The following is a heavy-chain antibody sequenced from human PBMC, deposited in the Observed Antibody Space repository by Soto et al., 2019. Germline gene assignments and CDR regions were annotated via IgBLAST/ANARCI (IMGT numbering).Heavy chain of an antibody. D-gene: IGHD2-15*01. CDR1: GFTFSSFS. J-gene: IGHJ4*02. Sequence: EVQLMESGGGLVQPGGSLRLSCAASGFTFSSFSMHWVRQAPGKGLEWVSYINSSSSTIYYADSVRGRFTISRDNAKNSLYLQMNSLRDEDTAVFYCARDAPRFSGGTCLDYWGQGTLVTVSS. V-gene: IGHV3-48*02. CDR3: ARDAPRFSGGTCLDY. CDR2: INSSSSTI.